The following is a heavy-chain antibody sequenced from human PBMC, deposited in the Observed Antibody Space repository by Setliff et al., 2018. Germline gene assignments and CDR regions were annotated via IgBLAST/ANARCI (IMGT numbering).Heavy chain of an antibody. V-gene: IGHV4-34*01. CDR2: INQSGNT. CDR3: RFWSSYYKNDY. J-gene: IGHJ4*02. CDR1: GGSFSNYY. Sequence: SETLSLTCTVYGGSFSNYYWGWIRQSPGKRPEWIAEINQSGNTNYNPSLNSRVSVSVDTPTNQFSLKVFSVTAADTAVYYCRFWSSYYKNDYWAQGTLVTVSS. D-gene: IGHD3-3*01.